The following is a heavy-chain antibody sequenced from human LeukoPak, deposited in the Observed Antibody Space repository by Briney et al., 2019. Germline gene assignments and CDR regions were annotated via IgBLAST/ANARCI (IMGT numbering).Heavy chain of an antibody. CDR3: ARVTSGWCKDY. J-gene: IGHJ4*02. V-gene: IGHV3-11*06. CDR2: ISSSSSYT. CDR1: GFSFSDYY. D-gene: IGHD6-19*01. Sequence: PGGSLRLSCAASGFSFSDYYMTWIRQAPGKGLEWVSYISSSSSYTNYADSVKGRFTISRDNAKNSLYLQMNSLRAEDTAVYYCARVTSGWCKDYWGQGTLVTVSS.